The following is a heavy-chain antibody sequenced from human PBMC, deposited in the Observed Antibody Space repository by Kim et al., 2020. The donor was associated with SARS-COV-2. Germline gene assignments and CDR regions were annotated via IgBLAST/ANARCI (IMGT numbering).Heavy chain of an antibody. J-gene: IGHJ6*02. V-gene: IGHV1-8*01. D-gene: IGHD3-9*01. CDR2: MNPNSGNT. Sequence: ASVKVSCKASGYTFTSYDINWVRQATGQGLEWMGWMNPNSGNTGYAQKFQGRVTMTRNTSISTAYMELSSLRSEDTAMYYCARGRAYYDILTGHYYYYYGMDVWGQGTTVTVSS. CDR1: GYTFTSYD. CDR3: ARGRAYYDILTGHYYYYYGMDV.